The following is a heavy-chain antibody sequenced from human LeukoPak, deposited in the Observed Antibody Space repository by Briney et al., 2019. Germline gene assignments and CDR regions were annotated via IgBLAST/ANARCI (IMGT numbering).Heavy chain of an antibody. Sequence: ASVKVSCKASGYTVTSYGISWVRQAPGQGLEWMGWISAYNGNTNYAQKLQGRVTMTTDTSTSTAYMELSSLRSEDTAVYYCARMSGDYGGNSGVLYYYYMDVWGKGTTVTVSS. CDR3: ARMSGDYGGNSGVLYYYYMDV. CDR1: GYTVTSYG. J-gene: IGHJ6*03. CDR2: ISAYNGNT. D-gene: IGHD4-23*01. V-gene: IGHV1-18*01.